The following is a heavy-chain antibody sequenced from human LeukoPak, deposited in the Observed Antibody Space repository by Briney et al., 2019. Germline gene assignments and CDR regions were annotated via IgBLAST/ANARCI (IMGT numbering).Heavy chain of an antibody. CDR1: GGSFSGYY. D-gene: IGHD3-3*01. CDR3: AREGGFYRPLDY. Sequence: PSETLSLTCAVYGGSFSGYYWSWIRQPPGKGLEWIGEINHSGSTNYNPSLKSRVTISVATSKNQFSLKLTSVTAADTAVYYCAREGGFYRPLDYSGQGTLVTVSS. J-gene: IGHJ4*02. CDR2: INHSGST. V-gene: IGHV4-34*01.